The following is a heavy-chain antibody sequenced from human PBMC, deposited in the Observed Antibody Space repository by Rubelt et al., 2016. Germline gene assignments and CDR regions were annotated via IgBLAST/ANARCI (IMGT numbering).Heavy chain of an antibody. V-gene: IGHV3-23*01. Sequence: SCAASGFTFSSYAISWVRQAPGKGLEWVSLVSNSGEKTYYADSVKGRFTISRDNAKNSLYLQMNSLRAEDTAVYYCARGKCSSTSCYRIDAFDIWGQGTMVTVSS. CDR1: GFTFSSYA. CDR3: ARGKCSSTSCYRIDAFDI. J-gene: IGHJ3*02. CDR2: VSNSGEKT. D-gene: IGHD2-2*02.